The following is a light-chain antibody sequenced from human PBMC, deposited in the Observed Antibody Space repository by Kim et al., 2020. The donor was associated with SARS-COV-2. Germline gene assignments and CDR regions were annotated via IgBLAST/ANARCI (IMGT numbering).Light chain of an antibody. CDR2: GKN. V-gene: IGLV3-19*01. CDR1: SLRSYY. Sequence: VGQTVRLTRHRDSLRSYYAGWYQQKPGQAPVLVIYGKNNRPSGIPDRFSGSSSGNTASLTITGAQAEDEADYYCNSRDSSGNPWVFGGGTQLTVL. J-gene: IGLJ3*02. CDR3: NSRDSSGNPWV.